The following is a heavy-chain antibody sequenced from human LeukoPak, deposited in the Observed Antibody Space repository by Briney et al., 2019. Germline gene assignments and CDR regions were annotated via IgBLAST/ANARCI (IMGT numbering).Heavy chain of an antibody. CDR3: ARPRGFMIVVP. CDR1: GGSISSSSYY. Sequence: PSETLSLTCTVSGGSISSSSYYWGWIRQPPGKGLEWIGSIYYSGSTYYNPSLKSRVTISVDTSKNQFSLKLSPVTAADTAVYYCARPRGFMIVVPWGQGTLVTVSS. D-gene: IGHD3-22*01. CDR2: IYYSGST. V-gene: IGHV4-39*01. J-gene: IGHJ5*02.